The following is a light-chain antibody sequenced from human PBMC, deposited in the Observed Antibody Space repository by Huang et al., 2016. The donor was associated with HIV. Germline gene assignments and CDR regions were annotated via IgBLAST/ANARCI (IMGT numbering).Light chain of an antibody. Sequence: DIQMTQSPSFVSASIGDRVTISCRASQAICSWVGWYQQKPGKAPKLLIYASSTLQNGVPSRFSGSGSGTDFTLTISSLQPEDLATYYCQQSNSFFQLTFGGGTKVELK. CDR2: ASS. CDR1: QAICSW. J-gene: IGKJ4*01. CDR3: QQSNSFFQLT. V-gene: IGKV1D-12*01.